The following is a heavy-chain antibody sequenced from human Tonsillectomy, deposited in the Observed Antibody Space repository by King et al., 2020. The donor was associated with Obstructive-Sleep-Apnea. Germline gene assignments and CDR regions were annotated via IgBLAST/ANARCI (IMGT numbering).Heavy chain of an antibody. CDR1: GCTFSDSH. CDR2: VRNKINNFAT. V-gene: IGHV3-73*01. CDR3: AGQTRSCHDY. J-gene: IGHJ4*02. D-gene: IGHD6-13*01. Sequence: VQLVESGGGLVQPGGSLKLSCATSGCTFSDSHIHWVRQASGKGLEWVGHVRNKINNFATAYAASVRGRFTISRDDSKNTAYLEMNSLKTEDTAVYYCAGQTRSCHDYWGQGTLVTVSS.